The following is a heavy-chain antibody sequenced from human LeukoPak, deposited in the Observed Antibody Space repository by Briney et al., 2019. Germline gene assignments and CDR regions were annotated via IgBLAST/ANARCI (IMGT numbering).Heavy chain of an antibody. D-gene: IGHD3-22*01. Sequence: ASVKVSCEASGGTFSSYAISWVRQAPGQGLEWMGGIIPIFGTANYAQKFQGRVTITTDESTSTAYMELSSLRSEDTAVYYCARERGSSGHHFDIWGQGTMVTVSS. V-gene: IGHV1-69*05. CDR3: ARERGSSGHHFDI. J-gene: IGHJ3*02. CDR1: GGTFSSYA. CDR2: IIPIFGTA.